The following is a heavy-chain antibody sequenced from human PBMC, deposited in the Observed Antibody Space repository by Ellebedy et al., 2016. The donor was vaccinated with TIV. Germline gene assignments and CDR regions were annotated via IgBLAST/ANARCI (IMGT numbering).Heavy chain of an antibody. CDR2: IWYDGSNK. Sequence: GESLKISXAASGFTFSIYGMHWVRQAPGKGLEWAALIWYDGSNKYYGDSVKGRFTISRDNSKNTLYLQMDSLRAEDTAVYYCARADFGAAAGTGSRALDYWGQGTLVTVSS. D-gene: IGHD6-13*01. J-gene: IGHJ4*02. CDR1: GFTFSIYG. CDR3: ARADFGAAAGTGSRALDY. V-gene: IGHV3-33*01.